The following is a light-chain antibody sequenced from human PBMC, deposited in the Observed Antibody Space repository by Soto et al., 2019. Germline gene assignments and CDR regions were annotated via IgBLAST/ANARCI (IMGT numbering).Light chain of an antibody. J-gene: IGKJ2*01. CDR2: AAS. Sequence: IQMTQSPSSGSASVGDRVTITGRVSQGITSWLAWYQQKPGKAPKLLINAASSLQSGVPSRFSGSGSRTNFALTISSLQPEDFETYSFKQAKSVAYSFGRGTKLE. V-gene: IGKV1-12*01. CDR3: KQAKSVAYS. CDR1: QGITSW.